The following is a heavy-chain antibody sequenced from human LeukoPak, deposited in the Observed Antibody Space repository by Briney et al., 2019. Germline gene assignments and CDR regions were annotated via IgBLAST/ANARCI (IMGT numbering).Heavy chain of an antibody. J-gene: IGHJ6*03. Sequence: SVKVSCKASDYDFINYGISWVRQAPGQGLEWMGRIIPIFGTANYAQKFQGRVTITTDESTSTAYMELSSLRSEDTAVYYCARDGGSGSTYYMDVWGKGTTVTVSS. V-gene: IGHV1-69*05. D-gene: IGHD3-10*01. CDR2: IIPIFGTA. CDR3: ARDGGSGSTYYMDV. CDR1: DYDFINYG.